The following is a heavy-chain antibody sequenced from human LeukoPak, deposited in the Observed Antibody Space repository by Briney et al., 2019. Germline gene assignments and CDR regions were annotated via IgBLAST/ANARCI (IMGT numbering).Heavy chain of an antibody. D-gene: IGHD5-24*01. CDR3: ARMTIRKRAMDV. J-gene: IGHJ6*02. V-gene: IGHV4-39*01. CDR1: GDSISSGHAY. Sequence: PSETLFLTCSVSGDSISSGHAYWGWIRQSPWKGLEWLGNVYYVGSPHYNPSLNSGRVTISVDTSKNQFSLKLASVTAEDTAVYYCARMTIRKRAMDVWGQGTTVTVSS. CDR2: VYYVGSP.